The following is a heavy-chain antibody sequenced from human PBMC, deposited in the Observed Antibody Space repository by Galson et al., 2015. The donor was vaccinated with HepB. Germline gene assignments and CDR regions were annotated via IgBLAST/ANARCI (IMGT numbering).Heavy chain of an antibody. CDR1: GLTFSDYG. Sequence: SLRLSCAASGLTFSDYGMSWVRQAPGKGLEWVSAISSGGRTYYADSVKGRFTISRDNSKNTVYLQMNSLRAEDTAVYYCANPLYCSGFSCYGVGGTLHYWGQGTLVTVSS. V-gene: IGHV3-23*01. J-gene: IGHJ4*02. CDR3: ANPLYCSGFSCYGVGGTLHY. CDR2: ISSGGRT. D-gene: IGHD2-15*01.